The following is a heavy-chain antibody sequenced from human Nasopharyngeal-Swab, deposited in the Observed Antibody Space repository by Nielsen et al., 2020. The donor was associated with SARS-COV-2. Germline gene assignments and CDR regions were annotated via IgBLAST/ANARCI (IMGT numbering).Heavy chain of an antibody. CDR1: GYTFTTYD. V-gene: IGHV1-8*01. CDR3: AKGDWGSGWYN. Sequence: ASVKVSCKASGYTFTTYDINWVRQATGQGLEWMGWMNPNNGDAGYAQKFQGRATMTRNTSISTAYMELSSLRSEDTAVYYCAKGDWGSGWYNWGQGTLVTVSS. CDR2: MNPNNGDA. J-gene: IGHJ4*02. D-gene: IGHD6-19*01.